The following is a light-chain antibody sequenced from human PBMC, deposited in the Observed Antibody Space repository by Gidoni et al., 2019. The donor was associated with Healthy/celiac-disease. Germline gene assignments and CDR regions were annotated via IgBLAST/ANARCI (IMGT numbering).Light chain of an antibody. CDR1: QSVSSSY. Sequence: EIVLTPSPGTLSLSPGERATLSCRASQSVSSSYLAWYQQKPGQAPRLLIYGASSRATGIPDRFSGSGAGKDFTLTISRLEPEDFAVYYCQQDGSSPTFGQXTKVEIK. V-gene: IGKV3-20*01. J-gene: IGKJ1*01. CDR3: QQDGSSPT. CDR2: GAS.